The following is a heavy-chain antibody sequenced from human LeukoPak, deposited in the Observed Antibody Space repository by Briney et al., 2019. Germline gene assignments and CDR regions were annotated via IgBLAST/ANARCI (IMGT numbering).Heavy chain of an antibody. D-gene: IGHD1-26*01. J-gene: IGHJ6*01. CDR2: ISGSGDNT. V-gene: IGHV3-23*01. CDR1: GFTFSGFA. Sequence: GGSLRLSCAASGFTFSGFAMSGVRRTPGKGLECVSGISGSGDNTLYADSVKGRFTISRDNSKNTLYLEMNSLRAEETAIYYCAKMKGHPLPKYYMDVWGQGTTVTVSS. CDR3: AKMKGHPLPKYYMDV.